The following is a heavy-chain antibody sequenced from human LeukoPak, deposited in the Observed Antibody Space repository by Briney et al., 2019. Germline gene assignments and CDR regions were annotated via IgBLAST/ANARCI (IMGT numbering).Heavy chain of an antibody. J-gene: IGHJ3*02. V-gene: IGHV4-61*02. CDR1: GGSISSGSYY. CDR3: XAHPXXYDXSGYYILDAFDI. D-gene: IGHD3-22*01. CDR2: IYTSGST. Sequence: SETLSLTCTVSGGSISSGSYYWSWIRQPAGKGLEWIGRIYTSGSTNYNPSLKSRVTISVDTSKNQFSLKLSSVTAAEPAVYXXXAHPXXYDXSGYYILDAFDIWGQGTMVTVSS.